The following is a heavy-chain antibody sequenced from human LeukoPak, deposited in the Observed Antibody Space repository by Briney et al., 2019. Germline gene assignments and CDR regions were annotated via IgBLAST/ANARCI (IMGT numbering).Heavy chain of an antibody. J-gene: IGHJ6*03. V-gene: IGHV3-23*01. CDR3: MKDGSWGDYQFYFYMDV. Sequence: GGSLRLSCEAAAFTFRSYAMTWVRQAPGKGLEWVSGISGSGGSTHYADSVKGRFTISRDNSKSTLYIEMSSLRVEDTAVYYCMKDGSWGDYQFYFYMDVWGKGTTVTVSS. CDR1: AFTFRSYA. D-gene: IGHD2-2*01. CDR2: ISGSGGST.